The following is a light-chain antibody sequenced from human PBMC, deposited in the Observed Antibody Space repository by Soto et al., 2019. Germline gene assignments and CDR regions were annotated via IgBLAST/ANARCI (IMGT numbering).Light chain of an antibody. V-gene: IGKV1-5*01. CDR1: QSISSW. Sequence: IKMSKSPSTLSASVGDGVTITCRTSQSISSWLAWYQQKPGKAPKLLIYDASTLESGVPSRFSGSGSGTEFTLTISSLQPDDFATYYCQQYNSYSTFGQGTKVDI. CDR2: DAS. J-gene: IGKJ1*01. CDR3: QQYNSYST.